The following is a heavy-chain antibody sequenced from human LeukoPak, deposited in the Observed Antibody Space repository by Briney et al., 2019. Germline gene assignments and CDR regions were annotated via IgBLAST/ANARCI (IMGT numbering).Heavy chain of an antibody. CDR3: ATLTGYSSESWFDP. CDR1: GGSISSYY. V-gene: IGHV4-59*01. D-gene: IGHD3-9*01. Sequence: PSETLSLTCTVSGGSISSYYWSWTRQPPGRGLEWIGYIYYTGSTNYNPSLKSRVTISVDTSKNQFSLKLSSVTAADTAVYYCATLTGYSSESWFDPWGQGILVTVSS. CDR2: IYYTGST. J-gene: IGHJ5*02.